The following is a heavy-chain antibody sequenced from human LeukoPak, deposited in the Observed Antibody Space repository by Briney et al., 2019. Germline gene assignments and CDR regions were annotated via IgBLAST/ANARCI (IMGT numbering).Heavy chain of an antibody. J-gene: IGHJ3*02. CDR1: GYMFTTYY. Sequence: ASVKVSCKPSGYMFTTYYPHWVRQAPGQGLEWMGWINPHSGGTNYAQKVQGRVTMTRDTSISTVYMELSSLRSDDTAVYYCARGGTGYSSGWLRAFDIWGQGTMVTVSS. V-gene: IGHV1-2*02. D-gene: IGHD6-19*01. CDR2: INPHSGGT. CDR3: ARGGTGYSSGWLRAFDI.